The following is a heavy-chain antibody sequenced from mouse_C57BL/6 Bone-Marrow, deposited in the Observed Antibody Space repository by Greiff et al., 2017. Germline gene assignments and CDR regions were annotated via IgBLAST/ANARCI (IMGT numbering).Heavy chain of an antibody. CDR3: ARRGTGDYFDY. J-gene: IGHJ2*01. V-gene: IGHV1-55*01. D-gene: IGHD4-1*01. Sequence: QVHVKQPGAELVKPGASVKMSCKASGYTFTSYWITWVKQRPGQGLEWIGDIYPGSGSTNYNEKFKSKATLTVDTSSSTAYMQLSSLTSEDSAVYYCARRGTGDYFDYWGQGTTLTVAS. CDR1: GYTFTSYW. CDR2: IYPGSGST.